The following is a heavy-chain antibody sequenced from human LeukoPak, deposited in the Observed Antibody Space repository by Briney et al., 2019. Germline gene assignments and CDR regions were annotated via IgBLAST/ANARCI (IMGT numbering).Heavy chain of an antibody. D-gene: IGHD3-22*01. CDR3: AKNYYDSSGYFDY. Sequence: GGSLRLSCAASGFTFSTYAMSWVRQAPGKGLEWVSAISGSGGSTYYADSVEGRFTISRDNSKNTLYLQMNSLRAEDTAVYYCAKNYYDSSGYFDYWGQGTLVTVSS. CDR2: ISGSGGST. J-gene: IGHJ4*02. CDR1: GFTFSTYA. V-gene: IGHV3-23*01.